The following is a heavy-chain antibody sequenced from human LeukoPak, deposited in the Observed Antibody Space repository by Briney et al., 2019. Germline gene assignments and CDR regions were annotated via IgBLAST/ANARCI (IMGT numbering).Heavy chain of an antibody. D-gene: IGHD2-2*01. J-gene: IGHJ4*02. V-gene: IGHV1-69*04. CDR3: AKERCSTSCYLFDS. Sequence: ASVKVSCKASGGTFSSYAISWVRQAPGQGLEWMGRIIPILGIANYAQKFQGRVTITADKSTSTAYMELSSLRSEDTAVYYCAKERCSTSCYLFDSWGQGTLVTVSS. CDR2: IIPILGIA. CDR1: GGTFSSYA.